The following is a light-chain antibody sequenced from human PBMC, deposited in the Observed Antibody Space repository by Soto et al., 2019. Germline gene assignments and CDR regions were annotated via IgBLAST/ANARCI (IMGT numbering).Light chain of an antibody. CDR3: QQRSNWPPEFT. J-gene: IGKJ3*01. Sequence: EIVLTQSPDTLSLSPGERATLSCRASQSVSSSLAWYQQKPGQAPRLLIYDASNRATGIPARFSGSGSGTDFTLTISSLEPEDFAGYYCQQRSNWPPEFTFGPGTKVYIK. V-gene: IGKV3-11*01. CDR2: DAS. CDR1: QSVSSS.